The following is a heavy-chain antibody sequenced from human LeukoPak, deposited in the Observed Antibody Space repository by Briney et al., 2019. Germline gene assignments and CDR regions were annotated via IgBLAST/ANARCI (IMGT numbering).Heavy chain of an antibody. V-gene: IGHV4-61*02. CDR2: IYTSGST. CDR3: ARGPGLYCSSTSCYVGALDY. J-gene: IGHJ4*02. Sequence: TLSLTCTVSGGSISSGSYDWSWIRQPAGKGLEWIWRIYTSGSTNYNPSLKSRVTISVDTSKNQFSLKLSSVTAADTAVYYCARGPGLYCSSTSCYVGALDYWGQGTLVTVSS. CDR1: GGSISSGSYD. D-gene: IGHD2-2*01.